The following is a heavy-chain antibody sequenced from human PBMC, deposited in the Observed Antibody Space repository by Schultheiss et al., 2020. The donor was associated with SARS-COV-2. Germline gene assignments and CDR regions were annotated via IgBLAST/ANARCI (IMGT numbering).Heavy chain of an antibody. CDR3: ARIPEVGADY. D-gene: IGHD1-26*01. CDR1: GFSLSTSGVG. J-gene: IGHJ4*02. CDR2: IFSNDEK. V-gene: IGHV2-26*01. Sequence: SGPTLVKPTQTLTLTCTFSGFSLSTSGVGVGWIRQPPGKALEWLAHIFSNDEKSYSTSLKSRLTISKDTSKSQVVLTMTNMDPVDTATYYCARIPEVGADYWGQGTLVTVSS.